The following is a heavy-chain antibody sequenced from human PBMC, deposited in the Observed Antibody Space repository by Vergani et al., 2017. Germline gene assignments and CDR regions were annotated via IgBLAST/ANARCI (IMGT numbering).Heavy chain of an antibody. CDR1: GFTFDDYA. CDR2: ISWNSGSI. CDR3: AKAVVPTYYYDSSGYRTDAFDS. V-gene: IGHV3-9*01. Sequence: EVQLVESGGGLVQPGRSLRLSCAASGFTFDDYAMHWVRQAPGKGLEWVSGISWNSGSIGYADSVKGRFTISRDNAKNSLYLQMNRLRAEDTALYYCAKAVVPTYYYDSSGYRTDAFDSWRQGTMVTVYS. D-gene: IGHD3-22*01. J-gene: IGHJ3*02.